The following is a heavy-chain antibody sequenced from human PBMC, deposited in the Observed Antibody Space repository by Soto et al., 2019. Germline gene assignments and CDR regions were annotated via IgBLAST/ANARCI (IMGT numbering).Heavy chain of an antibody. CDR1: GYSFTSYW. J-gene: IGHJ6*02. D-gene: IGHD1-1*01. CDR3: ARNDHFYYYGMDV. V-gene: IGHV5-51*01. CDR2: IYPRDSDT. Sequence: GESLKISCKGSGYSFTSYWTGWVRQMPGKGLEWMGIIYPRDSDTRYSPSFQGQVTISADKSINTAYLQWSSLKASDTAMYYCARNDHFYYYGMDVWGQGTTVTVSS.